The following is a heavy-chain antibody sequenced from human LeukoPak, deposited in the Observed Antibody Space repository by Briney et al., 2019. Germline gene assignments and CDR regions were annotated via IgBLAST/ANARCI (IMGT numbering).Heavy chain of an antibody. CDR2: IYSGGTT. D-gene: IGHD6-19*01. Sequence: PGGSLRLSCAASGFTVITNYMTWVRQAPGKGLEWVSLIYSGGTTYYPDSVKGRFTISRDNSKNTLYLQMNSLRAEDTAVYYCARVRSDSRGSYNIDHWGQGTLVTVSS. J-gene: IGHJ4*02. V-gene: IGHV3-53*01. CDR1: GFTVITNY. CDR3: ARVRSDSRGSYNIDH.